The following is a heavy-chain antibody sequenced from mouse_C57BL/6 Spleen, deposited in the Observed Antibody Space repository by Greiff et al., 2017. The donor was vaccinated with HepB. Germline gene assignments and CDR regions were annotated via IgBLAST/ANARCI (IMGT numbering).Heavy chain of an antibody. CDR3: ARWSYYSNLFDY. CDR2: IDPSDSYT. CDR1: GYTFTSYW. J-gene: IGHJ2*01. V-gene: IGHV1-69*01. Sequence: QVQLQQSGAELVMPGASVKLSCKASGYTFTSYWMHWVKQRPGQGLEWIGEIDPSDSYTNYNQKFKGKSTLTVDKSSSTAYMQLSSLTSEDSAVYYCARWSYYSNLFDYWGQGTTLTVSS. D-gene: IGHD2-5*01.